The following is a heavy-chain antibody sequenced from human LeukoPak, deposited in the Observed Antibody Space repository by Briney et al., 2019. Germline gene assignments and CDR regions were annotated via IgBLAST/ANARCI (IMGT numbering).Heavy chain of an antibody. CDR1: GFIFDTYG. V-gene: IGHV3-30*18. CDR3: AKDEFRQETTTPGF. J-gene: IGHJ4*02. Sequence: PGGSLRLSCAASGFIFDTYGMHWVRQAPGKGLEWVAVISYAGSDKFYADSVKGRFTISRDNSKNTLYLQMSSLRPEDTAVYYCAKDEFRQETTTPGFWGQGTLVTVSS. D-gene: IGHD4-17*01. CDR2: ISYAGSDK.